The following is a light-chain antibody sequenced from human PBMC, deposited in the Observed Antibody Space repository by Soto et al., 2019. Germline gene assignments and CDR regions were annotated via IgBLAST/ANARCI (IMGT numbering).Light chain of an antibody. CDR1: QSISDT. V-gene: IGKV3-11*01. J-gene: IGKJ1*01. CDR2: GAS. CDR3: HQRSNWWT. Sequence: EVVMTKYTATLSVSPGGRATLSCRASQSISDTLAWYQQKPGQAPRLLMYGASNRATGIPDRFSGSGSGTDFTLTISSLEPEDSAVYYCHQRSNWWTFGQRSNV.